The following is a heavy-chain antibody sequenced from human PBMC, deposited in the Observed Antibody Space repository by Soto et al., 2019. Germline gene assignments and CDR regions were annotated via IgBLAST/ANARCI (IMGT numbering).Heavy chain of an antibody. CDR1: GGSISNYY. V-gene: IGHV4-59*01. D-gene: IGHD6-19*01. CDR3: AKGQAGYSSGWSDY. CDR2: VYYTGST. J-gene: IGHJ4*02. Sequence: SETLSLTCTVSGGSISNYYWSWIRQPPGKGLEWIGYVYYTGSTNYNPSLKSRVTISVDTSRNQFSLNLSSVTAADTAVYYCAKGQAGYSSGWSDYWGQGTLVTLSS.